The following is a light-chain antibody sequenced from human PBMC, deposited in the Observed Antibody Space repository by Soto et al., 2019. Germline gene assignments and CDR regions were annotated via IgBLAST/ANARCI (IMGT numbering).Light chain of an antibody. CDR2: GAY. CDR1: QSVGNN. Sequence: EIVMTQSPATLSVSPGERTTLSCRASQSVGNNLAWYQQKPGQAPRLLIYGAYTRATGIPARFSGSGSGPDFTLTISSLQSEDFAVYYCQHYNYWPPKTFGQGTKVEMK. V-gene: IGKV3-15*01. CDR3: QHYNYWPPKT. J-gene: IGKJ1*01.